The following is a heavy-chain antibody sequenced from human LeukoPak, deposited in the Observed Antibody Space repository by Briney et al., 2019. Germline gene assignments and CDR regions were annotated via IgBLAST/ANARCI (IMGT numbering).Heavy chain of an antibody. CDR3: AIRFWSGYYDDY. J-gene: IGHJ4*02. V-gene: IGHV4-34*01. CDR1: GGSFSGYY. Sequence: SETLSLTCAVYGGSFSGYYWSWIRQPPGKGLEWIGEINHSGSTNYNPSLKSRVTISVDTPKNQFSLKLSSVTAADTAVYYCAIRFWSGYYDDYWGQGTLVTVSS. D-gene: IGHD3-3*01. CDR2: INHSGST.